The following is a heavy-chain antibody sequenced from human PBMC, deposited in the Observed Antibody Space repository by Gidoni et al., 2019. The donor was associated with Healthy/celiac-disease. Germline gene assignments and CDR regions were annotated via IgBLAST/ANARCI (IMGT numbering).Heavy chain of an antibody. CDR1: GYTFTGYY. Sequence: QVQLAQSGAEVKKPGASVKVSCKASGYTFTGYYMHWVRQAPGQGLEWMGWINPNSGGTNYEQKFQGRVTMTMDTSISTAYMELSRLRSDDTAVYYCARWRHRDGYITDYWGQGTLVTVSS. V-gene: IGHV1-2*02. CDR2: INPNSGGT. D-gene: IGHD5-12*01. CDR3: ARWRHRDGYITDY. J-gene: IGHJ4*02.